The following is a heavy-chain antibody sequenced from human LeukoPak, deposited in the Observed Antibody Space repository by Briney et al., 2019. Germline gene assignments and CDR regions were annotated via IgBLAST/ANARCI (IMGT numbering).Heavy chain of an antibody. D-gene: IGHD5-24*01. CDR3: ARIISSEMATISGFYFDY. J-gene: IGHJ4*02. CDR1: GGSIRSGGYY. CDR2: IYYSGST. V-gene: IGHV4-31*03. Sequence: SETLSLTCTVSGGSIRSGGYYWSWIRQHPGKGLEWIGYIYYSGSTYYNPSLKSRVTISVDTSKNQFSLKLSSVTAADTAVYYCARIISSEMATISGFYFDYWGQGTLVTVSS.